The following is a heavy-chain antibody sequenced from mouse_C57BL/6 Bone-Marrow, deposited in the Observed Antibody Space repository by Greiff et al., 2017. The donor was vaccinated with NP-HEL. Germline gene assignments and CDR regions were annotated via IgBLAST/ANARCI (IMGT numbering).Heavy chain of an antibody. Sequence: VQLQESGAELARPGASVKLSCKASGYTFTSYGISWVKQRTGQGLEWIGEIYPRSGNTYYNEKFKGKATLTADKSSSTAYMELRSLTSEDSAVYFCVRGGDYGRYFDYWGQGTTLTVSS. CDR3: VRGGDYGRYFDY. V-gene: IGHV1-81*01. J-gene: IGHJ2*01. CDR2: IYPRSGNT. CDR1: GYTFTSYG. D-gene: IGHD1-1*01.